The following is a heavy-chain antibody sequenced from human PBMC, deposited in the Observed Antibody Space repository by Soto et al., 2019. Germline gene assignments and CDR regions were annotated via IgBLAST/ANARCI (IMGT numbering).Heavy chain of an antibody. CDR3: ARRGGPRRQRYFDWLFPLDY. Sequence: KTSETLSLTCAVYGGSLSGYYWSWIRQPPGKGLEWIGEINHSGSTNYNPSLKSRVTISVDTSKNQFSLKLSSVTAADTAVYYCARRGGPRRQRYFDWLFPLDYWGQGTLVTVSS. CDR2: INHSGST. V-gene: IGHV4-34*01. CDR1: GGSLSGYY. D-gene: IGHD3-9*01. J-gene: IGHJ4*02.